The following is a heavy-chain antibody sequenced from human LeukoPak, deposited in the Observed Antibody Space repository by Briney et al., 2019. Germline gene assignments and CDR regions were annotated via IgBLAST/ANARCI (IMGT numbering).Heavy chain of an antibody. CDR2: ISPSGDIT. J-gene: IGHJ4*02. V-gene: IGHV3-23*01. Sequence: GGSLRLSYAASGFTFSSYEMNWVRQAPGKGLEWVSGISPSGDITYYADSVKGRFTISRDNSKNTLYLEVISLTAEDTAVYYCAKDDAWLRFGEWSQGTLVTVSS. D-gene: IGHD3-10*01. CDR3: AKDDAWLRFGE. CDR1: GFTFSSYE.